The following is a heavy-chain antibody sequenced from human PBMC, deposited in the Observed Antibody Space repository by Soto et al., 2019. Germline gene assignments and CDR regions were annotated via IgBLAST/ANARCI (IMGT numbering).Heavy chain of an antibody. J-gene: IGHJ5*02. D-gene: IGHD2-2*01. CDR1: GFTFGDYA. CDR3: TRDLGYCSSTSCYASWFDP. V-gene: IGHV3-49*03. CDR2: IRSKAYGGTT. Sequence: GGSLRLSCTASGFTFGDYAMSWFRQAPGKGLEWVGFIRSKAYGGTTEYAASVKGRFTISRDDSKSIAYLQMNSLKTEDTAVYYCTRDLGYCSSTSCYASWFDPWGQGTLVTVSS.